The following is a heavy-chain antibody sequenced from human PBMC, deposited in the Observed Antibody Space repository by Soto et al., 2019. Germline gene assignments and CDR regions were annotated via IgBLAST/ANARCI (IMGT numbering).Heavy chain of an antibody. J-gene: IGHJ4*02. Sequence: QLQLQESGPGLVKPSETLSLTCTVSGGSISSGSYYWGWVRQPPGKWLEWIGSIYYSGNAYYNPSPKSRVTISVDTAKNQFSRMLSCVTAADTAVYYCARESSDFWSGYSLPREYFDYWGQGTLVTVSS. D-gene: IGHD3-3*01. CDR1: GGSISSGSYY. CDR3: ARESSDFWSGYSLPREYFDY. CDR2: IYYSGNA. V-gene: IGHV4-39*07.